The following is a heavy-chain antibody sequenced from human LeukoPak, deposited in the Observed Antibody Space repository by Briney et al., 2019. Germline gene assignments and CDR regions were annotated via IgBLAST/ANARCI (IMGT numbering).Heavy chain of an antibody. J-gene: IGHJ4*02. CDR3: ARFLGSGWYGVDY. V-gene: IGHV4-34*01. CDR2: INHSGST. Sequence: PSETLSLTCAVYGGSFSGCYWSWIRQPPGKGLEWIGEINHSGSTNYNPSLKSRVTISVDTSKNQFSLKLSSVTAADTAVYYCARFLGSGWYGVDYWGQGTLVTVSS. D-gene: IGHD6-19*01. CDR1: GGSFSGCY.